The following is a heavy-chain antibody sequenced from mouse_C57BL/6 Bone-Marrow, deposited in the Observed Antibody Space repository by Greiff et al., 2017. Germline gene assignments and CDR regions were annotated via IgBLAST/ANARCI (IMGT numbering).Heavy chain of an antibody. D-gene: IGHD1-1*01. J-gene: IGHJ2*01. V-gene: IGHV14-4*01. Sequence: EVQLQESGAELVRPGASVKLSCTASGFNIKDDYMHWVKQRPEQGLEWIGWIDPENGDTEYASKFQGKATITADTPYNTAYLQLSSLTSEDTAVYYCTTVVHYWGQGTTLTVSS. CDR1: GFNIKDDY. CDR2: IDPENGDT. CDR3: TTVVHY.